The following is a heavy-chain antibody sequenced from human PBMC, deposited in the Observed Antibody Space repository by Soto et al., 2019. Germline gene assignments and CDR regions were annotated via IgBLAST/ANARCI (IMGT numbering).Heavy chain of an antibody. CDR1: GGSISSYY. J-gene: IGHJ6*02. V-gene: IGHV4-59*01. CDR2: IYYSGST. Sequence: SXTLSLTCTVSGGSISSYYWSWIRQPPVKGLEWIGYIYYSGSTNYNPSLKSRVTISVDTSKNQFSLKLSSVTAADTAVYYCARAHPITIFGVANGMDVWGQGTTVTVSS. D-gene: IGHD3-3*01. CDR3: ARAHPITIFGVANGMDV.